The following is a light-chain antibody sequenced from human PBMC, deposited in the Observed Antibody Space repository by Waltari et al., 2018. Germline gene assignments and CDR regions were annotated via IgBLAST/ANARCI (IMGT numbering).Light chain of an antibody. CDR3: QQYYSSPRT. CDR1: QSVLYSSNNKYY. V-gene: IGKV4-1*01. CDR2: WAS. J-gene: IGKJ1*01. Sequence: DIVMTQSPDSLAVSLGERATINCKSIQSVLYSSNNKYYLAWYQHKPGQPPKLLIYWASIRESGVPDRVSGSGSGTDFTLTISSLQAEDVAVYYCQQYYSSPRTFGQGTKGEIK.